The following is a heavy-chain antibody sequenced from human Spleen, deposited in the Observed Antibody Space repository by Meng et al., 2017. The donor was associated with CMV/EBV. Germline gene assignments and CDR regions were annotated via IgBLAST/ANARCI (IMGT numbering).Heavy chain of an antibody. J-gene: IGHJ6*01. CDR1: GFTFSGSA. CDR3: AKDQREATTSHFYGMDV. D-gene: IGHD2-2*01. Sequence: GESLKISCVASGFTFSGSAMHWVRQAPGKGLEWVAFIRYDGSNKYFGDSVRGRFTVSRDNSKNTVYLQMNRLRTEDTAMYYCAKDQREATTSHFYGMDVWGQGTTVTVSS. V-gene: IGHV3-30*02. CDR2: IRYDGSNK.